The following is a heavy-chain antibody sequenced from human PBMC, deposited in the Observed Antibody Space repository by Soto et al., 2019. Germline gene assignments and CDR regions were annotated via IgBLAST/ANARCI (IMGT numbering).Heavy chain of an antibody. CDR2: IYYSGST. Sequence: SETLSLTCTVSGGSISSGGYYWSWIRQHPGKGLEWIGYIYYSGSTYYNPSLKSRVAISVDTSKNQFSLKLSSVTAADTAVYYCARGGEAAAGYVGEFDPWGQGTLVTVSS. J-gene: IGHJ5*02. CDR1: GGSISSGGYY. V-gene: IGHV4-31*03. D-gene: IGHD6-13*01. CDR3: ARGGEAAAGYVGEFDP.